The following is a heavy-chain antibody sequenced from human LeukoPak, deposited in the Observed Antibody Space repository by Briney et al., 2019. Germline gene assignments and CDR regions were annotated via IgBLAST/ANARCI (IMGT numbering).Heavy chain of an antibody. J-gene: IGHJ4*02. V-gene: IGHV3-72*01. CDR2: SKNKANSYIT. CDR3: ARDDGGQGDY. D-gene: IGHD2-15*01. Sequence: GGSLRLSCAASGFTFSDHYMDWVRQAPGKGLEWVGRSKNKANSYITQYAAFMQGRFTISRDDSKNSLYLQINSLKTEDTAVYYCARDDGGQGDYWGQGTLVTVSS. CDR1: GFTFSDHY.